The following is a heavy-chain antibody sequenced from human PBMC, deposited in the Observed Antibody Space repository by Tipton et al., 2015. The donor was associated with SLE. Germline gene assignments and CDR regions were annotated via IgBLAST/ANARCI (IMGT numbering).Heavy chain of an antibody. CDR3: ARADSILGAADALDI. CDR1: GFTFSSYS. Sequence: SLRLSCAASGFTFSSYSMNWVRQAPGKGLEWVSSISSINSDIYYADSVKGRFTISRDTAKNTLYLQMSSLRAEDTAVYYCARADSILGAADALDIWGQGTMVTVSS. J-gene: IGHJ3*02. D-gene: IGHD1-26*01. CDR2: ISSINSDI. V-gene: IGHV3-21*03.